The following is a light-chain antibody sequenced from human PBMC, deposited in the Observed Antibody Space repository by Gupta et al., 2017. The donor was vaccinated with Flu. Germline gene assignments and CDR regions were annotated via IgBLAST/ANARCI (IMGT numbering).Light chain of an antibody. J-gene: IGKJ1*01. CDR3: QKDNSAPWT. CDR2: VAS. V-gene: IGKV1-27*01. CDR1: QDISNY. Sequence: PSSLSASVGDRVTITCRASQDISNYLAWYQQKPGKVPKVLIYVASTLQSGVPSRFSGSRSGTDFTLTISSLQPEDVATYYCQKDNSAPWTFGQGTKVEIK.